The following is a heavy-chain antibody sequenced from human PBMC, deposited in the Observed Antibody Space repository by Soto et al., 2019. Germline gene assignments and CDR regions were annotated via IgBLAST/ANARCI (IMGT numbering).Heavy chain of an antibody. CDR3: ASRGTTTYCSGGSCYARGFDY. V-gene: IGHV4-30-4*01. D-gene: IGHD2-15*01. J-gene: IGHJ4*02. Sequence: QVQLQESGPGLVKPSQTLSLTCTVSGGSISSGDYYWSWIRQPPGKGLEWIGYIYYSGSTYYNPSLKSGLTVAVDTPTNPVARTLRSVPAADTAVYYCASRGTTTYCSGGSCYARGFDYWGQGTLVTVSS. CDR1: GGSISSGDYY. CDR2: IYYSGST.